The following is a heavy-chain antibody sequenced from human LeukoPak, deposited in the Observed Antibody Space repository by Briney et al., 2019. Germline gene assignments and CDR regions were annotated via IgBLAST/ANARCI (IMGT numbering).Heavy chain of an antibody. V-gene: IGHV3-74*01. Sequence: GGSLRLSCAASGFTFSGYAMTWVRQAPGKGLVWVSRINSDGSRTSYADSVKGRFTISRDNAKNTLYLQMNSLRAEDTAVYYCARDRGSTEFDYWGQGTLVTVSS. D-gene: IGHD1-26*01. J-gene: IGHJ4*02. CDR2: INSDGSRT. CDR1: GFTFSGYA. CDR3: ARDRGSTEFDY.